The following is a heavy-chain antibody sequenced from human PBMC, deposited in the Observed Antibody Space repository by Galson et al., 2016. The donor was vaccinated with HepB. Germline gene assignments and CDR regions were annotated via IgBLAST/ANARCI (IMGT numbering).Heavy chain of an antibody. Sequence: SLRLSCAASGFTFSDYYMSWIRQAPGKGLECASYISSSGDVIYYADSVKGRFTISRDNARNSLYLQMKSLGAEDTAVYYCAKSSYDSSGIEDWGQGTLVTVSS. J-gene: IGHJ4*02. CDR2: ISSSGDVI. CDR1: GFTFSDYY. CDR3: AKSSYDSSGIED. D-gene: IGHD3-22*01. V-gene: IGHV3-11*01.